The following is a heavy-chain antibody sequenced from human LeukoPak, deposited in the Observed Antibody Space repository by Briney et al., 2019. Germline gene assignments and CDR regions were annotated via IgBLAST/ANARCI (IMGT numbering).Heavy chain of an antibody. CDR3: AMTLYDVLSGFDF. D-gene: IGHD3-3*01. CDR2: FNPVGRP. V-gene: IGHV1-46*01. J-gene: IGHJ4*01. Sequence: GASVKVSCKASGYTFTTHYLHWVRQAPGQGLRWMAMFNPVGRPRCTQKFQGRVTMTRDRSTDTVTMELSSLTSDDTAVYYCAMTLYDVLSGFDFWGQGTLVTVSA. CDR1: GYTFTTHY.